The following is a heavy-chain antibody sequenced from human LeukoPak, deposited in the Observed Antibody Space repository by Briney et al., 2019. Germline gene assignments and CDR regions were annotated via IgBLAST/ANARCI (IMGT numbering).Heavy chain of an antibody. Sequence: SQTLSLTCTVSGGSINSGRYYWSWIRQPAGRGLEWIGHISTSGRTSYSPSLKSRVTTSVDTSKNQFSLKVSSVTAADTAVYYCASHSGGYAYWGQGTLVTVSS. CDR3: ASHSGGYAY. CDR2: ISTSGRT. V-gene: IGHV4-61*09. J-gene: IGHJ4*02. D-gene: IGHD5-12*01. CDR1: GGSINSGRYY.